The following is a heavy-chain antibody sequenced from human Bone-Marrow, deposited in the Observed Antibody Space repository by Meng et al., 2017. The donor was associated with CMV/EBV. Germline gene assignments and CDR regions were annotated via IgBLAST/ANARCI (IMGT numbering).Heavy chain of an antibody. Sequence: CTVSGCSISSYSWSWIRQPAGKGLEWIGRIYTSGSTSYNPSLKSRVTISVDTSKNQFSLKLSSVTAADTAVYYCARAEAVAGTGFDYWGQGTLVTVSS. J-gene: IGHJ4*02. CDR2: IYTSGST. CDR1: GCSISSYS. V-gene: IGHV4-4*07. CDR3: ARAEAVAGTGFDY. D-gene: IGHD6-19*01.